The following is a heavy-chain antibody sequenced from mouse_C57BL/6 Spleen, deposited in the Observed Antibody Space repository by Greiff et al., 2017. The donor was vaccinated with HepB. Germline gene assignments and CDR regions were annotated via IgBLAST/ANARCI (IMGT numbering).Heavy chain of an antibody. CDR1: GYTFTSYG. CDR3: ARDLYDGYYWYFDV. V-gene: IGHV1-81*01. Sequence: VQLQQSGAELARPGASVKLSCKASGYTFTSYGISWVKQRPGQGLEWIGEIYPRSGNTYYNEKFKGKATLTADKSSSTAYMELRSLTSEDSAVYFCARDLYDGYYWYFDVWGTGTTVTVSS. CDR2: IYPRSGNT. D-gene: IGHD2-3*01. J-gene: IGHJ1*03.